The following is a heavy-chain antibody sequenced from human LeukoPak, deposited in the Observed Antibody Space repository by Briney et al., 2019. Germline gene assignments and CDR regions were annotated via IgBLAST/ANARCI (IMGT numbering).Heavy chain of an antibody. V-gene: IGHV3-9*03. J-gene: IGHJ4*02. D-gene: IGHD5-24*01. CDR2: ISWNSGSI. CDR3: AKSERMATGSFDY. CDR1: GFTFDDYA. Sequence: PGRSLRLSCAASGFTFDDYAMHWVRQAPGKGLQWVSGISWNSGSIGYADSVKGRFTISRDNAKNSLYLQMNSLRAEDMALYYCAKSERMATGSFDYWGQGTLVTVCS.